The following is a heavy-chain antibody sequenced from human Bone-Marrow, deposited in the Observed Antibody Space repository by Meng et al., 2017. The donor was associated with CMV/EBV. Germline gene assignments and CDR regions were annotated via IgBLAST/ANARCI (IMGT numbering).Heavy chain of an antibody. CDR2: IIPIFGTA. CDR3: ARDIVVVPAAIWGYYYYGMDV. V-gene: IGHV1-69*05. J-gene: IGHJ6*02. D-gene: IGHD2-2*01. Sequence: SVKVSCKASGGTFSSYAISWVRQAPGQGLEWMGGIIPIFGTANYAQKFRGRVTITTDESTSTAYMELSSLRSEDTAVYYCARDIVVVPAAIWGYYYYGMDVWGQGTTVTVSS. CDR1: GGTFSSYA.